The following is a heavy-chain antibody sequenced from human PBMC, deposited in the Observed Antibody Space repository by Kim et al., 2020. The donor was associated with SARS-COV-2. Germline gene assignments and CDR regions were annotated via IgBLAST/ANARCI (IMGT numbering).Heavy chain of an antibody. V-gene: IGHV2-70*12. CDR3: ARIRGTGTTRSQSYHYYRDA. CDR1: GFSLSTRGMC. Sequence: SGPTLVNPTQTLTLTCTFSGFSLSTRGMCVSWVRQPPGKALEWLARIDWDDDKYYNTSLKTRLTISKDTSKNQVVLTMTNMDPVDTATYYCARIRGTGTTRSQSYHYYRDAWGKGTTVTVSS. CDR2: IDWDDDK. D-gene: IGHD1-7*01. J-gene: IGHJ6*03.